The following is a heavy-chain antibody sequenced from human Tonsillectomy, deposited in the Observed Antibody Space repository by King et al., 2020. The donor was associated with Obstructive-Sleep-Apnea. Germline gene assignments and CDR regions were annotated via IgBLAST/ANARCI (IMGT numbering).Heavy chain of an antibody. CDR1: GFSLSTSGVG. V-gene: IGHV2-5*02. J-gene: IGHJ5*02. Sequence: TLKESGPTLVKPTQTLTLTCTFSGFSLSTSGVGVGWIRQPPGKALEWLALIYWDDDKRYSPSLKSRLTITKDTSKNQVVLTMNNMDPLDTATYYCAHSGASILTGHIDPWGQGTLVTVSS. CDR2: IYWDDDK. CDR3: AHSGASILTGHIDP. D-gene: IGHD3-9*01.